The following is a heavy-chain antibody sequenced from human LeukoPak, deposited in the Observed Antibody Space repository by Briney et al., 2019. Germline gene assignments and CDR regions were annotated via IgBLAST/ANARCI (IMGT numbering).Heavy chain of an antibody. D-gene: IGHD3-3*01. CDR2: IIPIFGTA. CDR1: GGTFSSDA. J-gene: IGHJ5*02. Sequence: GASVKVSCEASGGTFSSDAISWVRQAPGQGLEWMGGIIPIFGTANYAQKFQGRVTITADESTSTAYMELSSLRSEDTAVYYCARDFTIFGVPTGFNPWGQGTLVTVSS. CDR3: ARDFTIFGVPTGFNP. V-gene: IGHV1-69*01.